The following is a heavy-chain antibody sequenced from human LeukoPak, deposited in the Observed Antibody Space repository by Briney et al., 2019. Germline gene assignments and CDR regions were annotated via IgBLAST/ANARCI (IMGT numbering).Heavy chain of an antibody. J-gene: IGHJ6*03. CDR2: IIPIFGTE. CDR3: ARGVWQTLHSAYYYYYMDV. V-gene: IGHV1-69*05. CDR1: GGTFSNYA. Sequence: ASVKVSCKASGGTFSNYAISWVRQAPAQGLEWMGGIIPIFGTENYAQKFRGRVTMTTDESTSTAYMELSSLRSEDTAVYYCARGVWQTLHSAYYYYYMDVGGKGTTVTVSS. D-gene: IGHD6-6*01.